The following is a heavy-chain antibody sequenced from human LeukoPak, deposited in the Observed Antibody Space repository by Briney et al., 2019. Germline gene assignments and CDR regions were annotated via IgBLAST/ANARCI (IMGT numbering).Heavy chain of an antibody. D-gene: IGHD5-18*01. Sequence: GGSLRLSCAASGFTFSSYVMHWVRQAPGKGLEWVAVISYDGSNKYYADSVKGRSTISRDNSKNTLYLQMNSLRAEDTAVYYCARGTPERGYSYGYSGAFDIWGQGTMVTVSS. J-gene: IGHJ3*02. CDR3: ARGTPERGYSYGYSGAFDI. CDR1: GFTFSSYV. V-gene: IGHV3-30-3*01. CDR2: ISYDGSNK.